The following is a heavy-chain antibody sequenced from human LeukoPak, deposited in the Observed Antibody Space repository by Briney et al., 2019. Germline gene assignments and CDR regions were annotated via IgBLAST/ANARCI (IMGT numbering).Heavy chain of an antibody. Sequence: PGGSLRLSCAVAGFTFSKSWMSWVRQDPGKGLEWVANIKLDGRKKYYVDSVKGRFTISRDNAKNSLYLQMNSLRAEETAVYYCAKEGPVVAYSMGWYWCDPWGQGTLVTVSS. V-gene: IGHV3-7*01. CDR3: AKEGPVVAYSMGWYWCDP. CDR2: IKLDGRKK. J-gene: IGHJ5*02. CDR1: GFTFSKSW. D-gene: IGHD3-16*01.